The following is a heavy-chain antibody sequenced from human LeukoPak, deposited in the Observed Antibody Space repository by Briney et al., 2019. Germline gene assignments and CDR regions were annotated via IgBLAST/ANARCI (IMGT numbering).Heavy chain of an antibody. Sequence: PGGSLRLSCAASGFTLSSYAMSWVRQAPGKGLEWVSAIDTGNTYYADSVKGRFTISRDNSKNTLYLQMNSLRAEGTAVYYCAKTFQWYYMDVWGKGTTVTIS. D-gene: IGHD2-8*01. V-gene: IGHV3-23*01. CDR2: IDTGNT. CDR1: GFTLSSYA. CDR3: AKTFQWYYMDV. J-gene: IGHJ6*03.